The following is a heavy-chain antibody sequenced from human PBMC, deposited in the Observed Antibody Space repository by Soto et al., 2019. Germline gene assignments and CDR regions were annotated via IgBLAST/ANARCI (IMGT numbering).Heavy chain of an antibody. V-gene: IGHV3-30*04. Sequence: QVQLVESGGGVVQPGGSLRLSCAASGFTFSNFVMHWVRQAPGKGLEWVAATSYDGKNKDHADSVKGRFTISRDNSKNTLYLQMNSLRHEDTAVYFCARERAIAATGIFYYWGQGTQVTVSS. D-gene: IGHD6-13*01. CDR1: GFTFSNFV. CDR3: ARERAIAATGIFYY. J-gene: IGHJ4*02. CDR2: TSYDGKNK.